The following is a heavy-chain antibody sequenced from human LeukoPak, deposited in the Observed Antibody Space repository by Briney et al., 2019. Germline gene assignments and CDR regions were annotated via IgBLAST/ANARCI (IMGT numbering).Heavy chain of an antibody. J-gene: IGHJ4*02. CDR1: GGSISSYY. Sequence: PSETLSLTCTVSGGSISSYYWSWIRQPPGKGLEWIGYIYYSGSTNSNPSLKSRVTISVDTSKNQFSLKLTSVTAADTAVYYCTRGRDGYNRIDYWGQGTLVTVSS. D-gene: IGHD5-24*01. CDR3: TRGRDGYNRIDY. CDR2: IYYSGST. V-gene: IGHV4-59*08.